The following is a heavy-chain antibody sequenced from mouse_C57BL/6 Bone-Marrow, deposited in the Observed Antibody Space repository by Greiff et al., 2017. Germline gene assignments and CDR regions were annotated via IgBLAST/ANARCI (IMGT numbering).Heavy chain of an antibody. CDR2: IDPANGNT. CDR1: GFNIKNTY. CDR3: APSYYGKRGVYAMDY. Sequence: DVKLVESVAELVRPGASVKLSCTASGFNIKNTYMHWVKQRPEQGLEWIGRIDPANGNTKYAPKFQGKATITADTSSNTAYLQLSSLTSEDTAIYYCAPSYYGKRGVYAMDYWGQGTSVTVSS. J-gene: IGHJ4*01. D-gene: IGHD2-10*01. V-gene: IGHV14-3*01.